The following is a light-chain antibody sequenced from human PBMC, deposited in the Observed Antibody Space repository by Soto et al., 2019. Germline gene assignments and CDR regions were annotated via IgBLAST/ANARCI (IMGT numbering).Light chain of an antibody. V-gene: IGLV2-8*01. CDR1: SSDVGGYDY. J-gene: IGLJ1*01. CDR3: SSYTGGNPSYA. CDR2: EVT. Sequence: QSALTQPPSASGSPGQSVTISCTGTSSDVGGYDYVSWYQQHPGKAPKLMIYEVTIRPSGVSDRFSGSKSGNTAPLTVSGLQAEDEADYYCSSYTGGNPSYAFATGTKLTVL.